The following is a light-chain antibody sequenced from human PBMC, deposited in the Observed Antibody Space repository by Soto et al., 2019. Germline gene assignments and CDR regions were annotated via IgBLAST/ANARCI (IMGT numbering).Light chain of an antibody. Sequence: DVQMTQSPSTLSASVGDRVTITCRASQSIEGWLAWFQQKPGKAPKVIIYDVSTLESGVSPRFSSSGYGTEFTLTISSLQADDFASYHCQQYKSYPYSFGQGTKLEIK. V-gene: IGKV1-5*01. CDR3: QQYKSYPYS. CDR2: DVS. CDR1: QSIEGW. J-gene: IGKJ2*03.